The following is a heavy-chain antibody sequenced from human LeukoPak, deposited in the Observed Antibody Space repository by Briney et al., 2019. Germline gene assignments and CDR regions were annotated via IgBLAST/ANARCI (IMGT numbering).Heavy chain of an antibody. CDR3: ATLRGSDLDY. CDR2: IYSDNT. Sequence: GGSLRLSCTVSGFTVSSNSMSWVRQAPGKGLEWVSFIYSDNTHYSDSVKGRFTISRDNSKNTLYLQMNSLRAEDTAVYYCATLRGSDLDYWGQGTLVTVSS. D-gene: IGHD3-10*01. V-gene: IGHV3-66*03. J-gene: IGHJ4*02. CDR1: GFTVSSNS.